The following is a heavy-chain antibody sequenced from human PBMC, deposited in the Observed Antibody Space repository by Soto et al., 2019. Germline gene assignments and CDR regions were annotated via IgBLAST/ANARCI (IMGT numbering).Heavy chain of an antibody. CDR1: GGSISNSSYY. J-gene: IGHJ4*02. D-gene: IGHD6-19*01. CDR3: ARRTVAGRAD. Sequence: QLQLQESGPGLVKPSETLSLTCTVSGGSISNSSYYWGWIRQPPGKGLEWIGSIYYSGSTYYNPSLKSRVTISVDTSKNQFSLKLSSVTAADTAVYYCARRTVAGRADWGQGTLVTVSS. CDR2: IYYSGST. V-gene: IGHV4-39*01.